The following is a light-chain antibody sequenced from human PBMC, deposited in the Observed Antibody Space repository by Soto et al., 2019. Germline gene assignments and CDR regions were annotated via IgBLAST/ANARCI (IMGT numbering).Light chain of an antibody. V-gene: IGLV1-44*01. J-gene: IGLJ1*01. CDR2: NDN. Sequence: LTQPPSASGTPGQTVTISCSGSSSNIGSNTVSWYQQLPGAAPTLLIYNDNERPSGVPDRFSGSKSGTSASLAISGLQSEDEADYYCAAWDETLIDVFGTGTKVTVL. CDR3: AAWDETLIDV. CDR1: SSNIGSNT.